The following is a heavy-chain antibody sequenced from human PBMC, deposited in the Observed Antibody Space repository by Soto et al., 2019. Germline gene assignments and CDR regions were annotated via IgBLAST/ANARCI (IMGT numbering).Heavy chain of an antibody. D-gene: IGHD2-2*01. CDR2: IYYSGST. CDR3: ARGGVCSSTSCRHYYYYYYMDV. Sequence: QVQLQESGPGLVKPSETLSLTCTVSGGSISSYYWSWIRQPPGKGLAWIGYIYYSGSTNYNPSLKSRVTISVDTSKNQFSLKLSSVTAADTAVYYCARGGVCSSTSCRHYYYYYYMDVWGKGTTVTVSS. V-gene: IGHV4-59*01. J-gene: IGHJ6*03. CDR1: GGSISSYY.